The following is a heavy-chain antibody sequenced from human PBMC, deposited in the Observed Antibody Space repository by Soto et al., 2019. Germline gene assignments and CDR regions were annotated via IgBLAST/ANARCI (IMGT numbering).Heavy chain of an antibody. Sequence: LRLSCAASGFTFSSYGMTWVRQAPGKGLEWVSFSSATGAGTYFADSVKGRFTISRDNSKNTLYLQMSSLRADDTAVYYCAKDRRAGGNYGFYSDFWGQGALVTVSS. D-gene: IGHD1-7*01. J-gene: IGHJ4*02. CDR2: SSATGAGT. CDR1: GFTFSSYG. V-gene: IGHV3-23*01. CDR3: AKDRRAGGNYGFYSDF.